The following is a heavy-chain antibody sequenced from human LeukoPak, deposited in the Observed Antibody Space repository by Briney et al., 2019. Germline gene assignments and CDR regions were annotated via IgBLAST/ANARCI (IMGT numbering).Heavy chain of an antibody. J-gene: IGHJ4*02. CDR1: GFTFSSYA. CDR3: ARGRAATGSTVIDY. D-gene: IGHD6-25*01. V-gene: IGHV3-30-3*01. Sequence: QTGGSLRLSCAASGFTFSSYAMHWVRRAPGKALEWVATISSDGGNRYYSDSVKGRFTISRDNSKNTLYLQMNSLRPEDTAVFHCARGRAATGSTVIDYWGQGTLVTVSS. CDR2: ISSDGGNR.